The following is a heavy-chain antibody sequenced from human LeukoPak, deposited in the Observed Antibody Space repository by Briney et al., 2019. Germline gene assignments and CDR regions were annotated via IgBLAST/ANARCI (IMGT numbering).Heavy chain of an antibody. CDR2: ISDSGGST. CDR1: GFTFSNYG. J-gene: IGHJ6*03. D-gene: IGHD3-3*01. V-gene: IGHV3-23*01. CDR3: AKIGRRYDFWTGYYEEEVDYMDV. Sequence: GGTLRLSCAASGFTFSNYGMTWVRQAPGKGLEWVSGISDSGGSTKHAVSVKGRFTISGDNSKDTLYLQMNSLRAEDTAVYYCAKIGRRYDFWTGYYEEEVDYMDVWGKGTTVTVSS.